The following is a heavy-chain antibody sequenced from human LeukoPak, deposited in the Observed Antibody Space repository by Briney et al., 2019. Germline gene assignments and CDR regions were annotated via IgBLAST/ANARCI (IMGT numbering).Heavy chain of an antibody. CDR1: GFTFSSYG. Sequence: GSLRLSCAASGFTFSSYGMHWVRQAPGKGLEWVAMIWYDGSNTYYADSVKGRFTISRDNSKNTLFLEMDSLRAEDTAVYYCARDRSTTHFDYWGQGTLVTVSS. CDR2: IWYDGSNT. CDR3: ARDRSTTHFDY. D-gene: IGHD5/OR15-5a*01. J-gene: IGHJ4*02. V-gene: IGHV3-33*01.